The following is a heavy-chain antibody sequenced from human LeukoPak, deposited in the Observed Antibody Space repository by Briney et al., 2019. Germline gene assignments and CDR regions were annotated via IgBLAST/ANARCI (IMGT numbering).Heavy chain of an antibody. V-gene: IGHV3-23*01. CDR3: ATVKRDCSGGTCYSYDY. CDR2: ISSNGDIT. D-gene: IGHD2-15*01. J-gene: IGHJ4*02. CDR1: RFTFSTYA. Sequence: GGSLRLSCVASRFTFSTYAVNWVRQAPGKGLEWVSAISSNGDITYYADSVRGRFTISRDNSKNTVFLQMNSLRADDTAVYYCATVKRDCSGGTCYSYDYWGQGTLVTVSS.